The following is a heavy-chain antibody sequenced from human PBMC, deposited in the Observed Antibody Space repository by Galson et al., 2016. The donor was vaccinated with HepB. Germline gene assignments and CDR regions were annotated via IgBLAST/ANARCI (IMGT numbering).Heavy chain of an antibody. CDR2: IIPILGIA. Sequence: SVKVSCKASGGTFSSYTIRWVRQAPGQGLEWMGRIIPILGIANYAQKFQGRVTITADKSTSTAYMELSSLRSEDTAVYYCARVRGGNDITRGGMDVWGKGTTVTVSS. V-gene: IGHV1-69*02. D-gene: IGHD1-1*01. J-gene: IGHJ6*04. CDR1: GGTFSSYT. CDR3: ARVRGGNDITRGGMDV.